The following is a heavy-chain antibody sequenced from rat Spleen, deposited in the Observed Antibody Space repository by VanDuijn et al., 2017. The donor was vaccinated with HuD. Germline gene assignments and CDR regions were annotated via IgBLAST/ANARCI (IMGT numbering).Heavy chain of an antibody. D-gene: IGHD1-10*01. CDR3: TTENYWFAY. J-gene: IGHJ3*01. CDR1: GFTFSTYD. CDR2: ISFDGSTT. V-gene: IGHV5-20*01. Sequence: EVQLVESDGGFVQPGRSMELSCVVSGFTFSTYDMAWVRQAPTKGPEWVASISFDGSTTYYRDSVKGRFTISRDNTKSTLYLQMNSLRSEDTATYYCTTENYWFAYWGQGTLVTVSS.